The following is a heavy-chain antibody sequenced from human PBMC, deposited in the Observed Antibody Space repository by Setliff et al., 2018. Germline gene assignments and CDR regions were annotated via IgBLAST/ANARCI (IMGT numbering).Heavy chain of an antibody. CDR2: INPGGSEK. CDR3: ARDGVSYGMDV. V-gene: IGHV3-7*01. CDR1: GGSISSRSYY. J-gene: IGHJ6*02. Sequence: PSETLSLTCTVSGGSISSRSYYWGWVRQAPGKGLEWVASINPGGSEKYYVDSVKGRFTISRDNAKNSLYLQMNSLRAEDTAVYYCARDGVSYGMDVWGQGTTVTVSS.